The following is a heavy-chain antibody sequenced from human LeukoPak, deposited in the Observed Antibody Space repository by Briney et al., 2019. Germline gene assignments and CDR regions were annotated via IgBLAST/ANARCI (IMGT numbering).Heavy chain of an antibody. CDR1: GFTVSSNY. CDR2: IYSGGST. V-gene: IGHV3-66*01. J-gene: IGHJ4*02. D-gene: IGHD3-22*01. Sequence: GGSLRLSCAASGFTVSSNYMSWVRQAPGKGLEWVSVIYSGGSTYYADSVKGRFTLSRDNSKNTLYLQMNSLRAEDTAVYYCAKSKAPIYYDSSGFAYWGQGPLVTVSS. CDR3: AKSKAPIYYDSSGFAY.